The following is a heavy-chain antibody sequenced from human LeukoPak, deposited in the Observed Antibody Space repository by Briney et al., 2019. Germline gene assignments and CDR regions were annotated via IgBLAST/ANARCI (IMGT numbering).Heavy chain of an antibody. CDR1: GFTFSSYS. CDR3: ARDGGEEDDDILTSYLTPARYYGMDV. Sequence: GGSLRLSCAASGFTFSSYSMNWVRQAPGKGLEWVSSISSSSSYIYYADSVKGRFTISRDNAKNSLYLQMNSLRAEDTAVYYCARDGGEEDDDILTSYLTPARYYGMDVWGKGTTVTVSS. V-gene: IGHV3-21*01. D-gene: IGHD3-9*01. CDR2: ISSSSSYI. J-gene: IGHJ6*04.